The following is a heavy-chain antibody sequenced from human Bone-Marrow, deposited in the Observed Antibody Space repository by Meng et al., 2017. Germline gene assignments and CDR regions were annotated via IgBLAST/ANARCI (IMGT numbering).Heavy chain of an antibody. CDR2: ISYDGSNK. D-gene: IGHD6-13*01. J-gene: IGHJ4*02. V-gene: IGHV3-30*18. Sequence: QGQLVESGGGVVQPGRSRRRSCAASGFTFSSYGMHWVRQAPGKGLEWVAVISYDGSNKYYADSVKGRFTISRDNSKNTLYLQMNSLRAEDTAVYYCAKDLLAAAGETQWGQGTLVTVFS. CDR3: AKDLLAAAGETQ. CDR1: GFTFSSYG.